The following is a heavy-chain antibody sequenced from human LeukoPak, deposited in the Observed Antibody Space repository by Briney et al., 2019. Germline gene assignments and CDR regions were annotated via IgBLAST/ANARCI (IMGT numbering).Heavy chain of an antibody. V-gene: IGHV4-39*01. D-gene: IGHD5-18*01. CDR1: GGSISSSSYY. CDR2: IYYSGST. J-gene: IGHJ6*03. Sequence: SETLSLTCTVSGGSISSSSYYWGWIRQPPGKGLEWIGSIYYSGSTYYNPFLKSRVTISVDPSKNQFSLKLSSVTAADTAVYYCARHSGYSYGYAYYYYYMDVWGKGTTVTVSS. CDR3: ARHSGYSYGYAYYYYYMDV.